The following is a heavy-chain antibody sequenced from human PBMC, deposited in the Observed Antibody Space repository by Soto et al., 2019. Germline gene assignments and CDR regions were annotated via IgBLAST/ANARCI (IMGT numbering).Heavy chain of an antibody. V-gene: IGHV4-59*01. D-gene: IGHD1-26*01. CDR2: IYYSGST. Sequence: SETLSLTCTVSGGSISSYYWSWIRQPPGKGLEWIGYIYYSGSTNYNPSLKSRVTISEDTSKNQISLKLRSVTTADTAVYYCARRYGGNFDYWGQGTPVTVSS. CDR3: ARRYGGNFDY. CDR1: GGSISSYY. J-gene: IGHJ4*02.